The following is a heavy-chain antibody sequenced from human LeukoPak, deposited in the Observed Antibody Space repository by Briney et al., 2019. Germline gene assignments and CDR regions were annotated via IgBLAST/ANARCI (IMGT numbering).Heavy chain of an antibody. CDR2: ISGSAAST. CDR1: GITFGTYA. V-gene: IGHV3-23*01. J-gene: IGHJ4*02. CDR3: GSQSHGY. Sequence: PGGSLRLSCAASGITFGTYAMNWVRQAPGKGLEWVSVISGSAASTSYADSVKGRFTISRDNAKNSLYLQMNSLRAEDTAVYYCGSQSHGYWGQGTLVTVSS.